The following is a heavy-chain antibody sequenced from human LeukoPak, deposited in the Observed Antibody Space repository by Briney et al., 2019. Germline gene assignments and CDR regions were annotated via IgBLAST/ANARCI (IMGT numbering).Heavy chain of an antibody. V-gene: IGHV4-4*02. J-gene: IGHJ4*02. Sequence: PSGTLSLTCAVSGGSISSSNWWGWVRQPPGKGLEWIGEIYHSGSTNYNPSLKSRVTISVDKSKNQFSLKLTSVTAADTAVYYCGSRRTAMFGVIKGPIDYWGQGTLVTVSS. CDR2: IYHSGST. CDR3: GSRRTAMFGVIKGPIDY. D-gene: IGHD3-3*01. CDR1: GGSISSSNW.